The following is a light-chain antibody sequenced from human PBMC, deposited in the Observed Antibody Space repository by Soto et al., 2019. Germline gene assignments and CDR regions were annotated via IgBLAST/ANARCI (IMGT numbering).Light chain of an antibody. Sequence: QSALTQPASVSGSPGQSITISCTGTGSDVGGYNYVSWYQQHPVKAPKLLIYDVSDRPSGVSIRFSGSKSGNTASLTISGLQAEDEADYYCGSYTTSSTLVFGTGTKLTVL. V-gene: IGLV2-14*03. CDR3: GSYTTSSTLV. CDR2: DVS. J-gene: IGLJ1*01. CDR1: GSDVGGYNY.